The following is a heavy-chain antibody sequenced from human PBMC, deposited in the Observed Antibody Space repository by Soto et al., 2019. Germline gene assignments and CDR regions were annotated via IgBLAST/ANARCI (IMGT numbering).Heavy chain of an antibody. D-gene: IGHD3-22*01. V-gene: IGHV3-21*01. CDR2: ISSSSSYI. CDR3: ARAAYYYDSSGYYPGDY. Sequence: GSLRLSCAASGFPFSSYSMNWVRQAPGKGLEWVSSISSSSSYIYYADSVKGRFTISRDNAKNSLYLQMNSLRSEDTAVYYCARAAYYYDSSGYYPGDYWGQGSLVTVS. CDR1: GFPFSSYS. J-gene: IGHJ4*02.